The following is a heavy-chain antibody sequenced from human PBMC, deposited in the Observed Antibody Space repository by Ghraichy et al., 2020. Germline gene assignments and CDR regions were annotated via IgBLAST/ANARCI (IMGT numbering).Heavy chain of an antibody. D-gene: IGHD2-2*01. Sequence: GESLNISCVASGFTFSSYSMNWVRQAPGKGLEWVSYISSSSSTIYYADSVKGRFTISRDNAKNSLYLQMNSLRDEDTAVYYCAREYCSSTSCREYYYYYYGMDVWGQGTTVTVSS. CDR2: ISSSSSTI. J-gene: IGHJ6*02. CDR3: AREYCSSTSCREYYYYYYGMDV. V-gene: IGHV3-48*02. CDR1: GFTFSSYS.